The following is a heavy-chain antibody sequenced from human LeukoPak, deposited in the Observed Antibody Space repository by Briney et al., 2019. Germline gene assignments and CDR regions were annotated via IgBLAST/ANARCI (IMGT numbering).Heavy chain of an antibody. CDR1: RFTYTSSA. CDR3: AANTPRVVREDAFDI. D-gene: IGHD2-21*01. CDR2: IVVGSGNT. Sequence: GASVKVSCKASRFTYTSSAMQWVRRARGQRLEWIGWIVVGSGNTNYAQNFQERVTITSDMSTSTAYMELSSLRSEDTAVYYCAANTPRVVREDAFDIWGQGTMVTVSS. J-gene: IGHJ3*02. V-gene: IGHV1-58*02.